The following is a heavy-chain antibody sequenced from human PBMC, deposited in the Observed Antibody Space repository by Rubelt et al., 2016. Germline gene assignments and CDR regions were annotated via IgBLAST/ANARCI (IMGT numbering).Heavy chain of an antibody. J-gene: IGHJ4*02. CDR1: GFTFSSYA. V-gene: IGHV3-64D*09. D-gene: IGHD3-22*01. CDR3: ARGGVTMIVVVIEDTFDY. CDR2: ISSNGGST. Sequence: SGFTFSSYAIHWVRQAPGKGLEYVSAISSNGGSTYYADSVKGRFTISRDNSKNTLYLQMSSLRAEDTAVYYCARGGVTMIVVVIEDTFDYWGQGTLVTVSS.